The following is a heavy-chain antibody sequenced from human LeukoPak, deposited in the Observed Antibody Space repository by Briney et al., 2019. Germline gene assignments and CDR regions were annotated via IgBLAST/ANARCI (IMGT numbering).Heavy chain of an antibody. CDR1: GGSISSSSYY. Sequence: PSETLSLTCTVSGGSISSSSYYWGWIRQPPGKGLVWVSHINSDGSSTTYADSVKGRFTISKDNAKNTLYLQMNSLRAEDTAVYYCARQGFDNWGQGTLVTVSS. J-gene: IGHJ4*02. CDR2: INSDGSST. V-gene: IGHV3-74*01. CDR3: ARQGFDN.